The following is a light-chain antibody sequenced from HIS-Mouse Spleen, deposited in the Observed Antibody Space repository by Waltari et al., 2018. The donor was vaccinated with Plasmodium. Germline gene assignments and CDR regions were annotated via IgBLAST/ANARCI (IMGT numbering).Light chain of an antibody. J-gene: IGKJ4*01. CDR2: DAS. Sequence: ELVLTQSPATLSLSPAERATLPCRPSQIVSSYLAWYQQKPGQAPRLRIYDASNRATGIPARFSGSGSGTDFTLTISSLEPEDFAVYYCQQRSNWPLTFGGGTKVEIK. CDR3: QQRSNWPLT. CDR1: QIVSSY. V-gene: IGKV3-11*01.